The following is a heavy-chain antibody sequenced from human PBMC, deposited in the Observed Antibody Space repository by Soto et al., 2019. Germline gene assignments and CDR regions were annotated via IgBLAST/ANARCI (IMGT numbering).Heavy chain of an antibody. CDR3: ARGPASFDY. J-gene: IGHJ4*02. Sequence: QVQLQQWGAGLLKPSETLSLTCAVYGGSFSGYYWSWIHQPPGKGLEWIGKSNHSGSTNYNPSLTSRVTISVGTSKNQFSPKLSSVPDADTAVYYCARGPASFDYWGEGTLVTVSS. V-gene: IGHV4-34*01. CDR1: GGSFSGYY. CDR2: SNHSGST.